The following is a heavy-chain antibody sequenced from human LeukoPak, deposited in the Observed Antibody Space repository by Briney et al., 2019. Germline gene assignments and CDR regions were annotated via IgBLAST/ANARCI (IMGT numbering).Heavy chain of an antibody. Sequence: GSLRLSCAASGFTFSSYSFNWVRQAPGKGMEWVSAVSGSGGNTYYADSVKGRFTISRDNSKNTLYLQMNSLRAEDTAVYYCANQAESLVGATRFYFDSWGQGTLITVSS. D-gene: IGHD1-26*01. CDR3: ANQAESLVGATRFYFDS. J-gene: IGHJ4*02. CDR2: VSGSGGNT. CDR1: GFTFSSYS. V-gene: IGHV3-23*01.